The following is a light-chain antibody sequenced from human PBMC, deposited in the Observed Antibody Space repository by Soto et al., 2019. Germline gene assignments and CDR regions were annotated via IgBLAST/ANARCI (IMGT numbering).Light chain of an antibody. Sequence: QSVLTQPPSASGTPGQRVTISCSGSSSNIGSNPVSWYQQLPGTAPKSLIYSDNQRPSGVPDRISGSRSGTPASLAISGLQSEDEAEYYCAAWDDSLRGRVFGGGTKVTVL. V-gene: IGLV1-44*01. J-gene: IGLJ2*01. CDR2: SDN. CDR1: SSNIGSNP. CDR3: AAWDDSLRGRV.